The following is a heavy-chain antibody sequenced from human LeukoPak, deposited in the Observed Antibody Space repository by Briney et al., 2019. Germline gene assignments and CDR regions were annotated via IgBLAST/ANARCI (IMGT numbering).Heavy chain of an antibody. D-gene: IGHD4-17*01. CDR1: GFPFSTYA. CDR3: AKDVYGDYGGLDY. CDR2: IRGSDGST. V-gene: IGHV3-23*01. Sequence: PGRSLRLSCAASGFPFSTYAMSWVRQAPGKGLEWVSSIRGSDGSTYYADSVKGRSAISRDNSKSTLYLQMNSLRAEDTAVYYCAKDVYGDYGGLDYWGQGTLVTVSS. J-gene: IGHJ4*02.